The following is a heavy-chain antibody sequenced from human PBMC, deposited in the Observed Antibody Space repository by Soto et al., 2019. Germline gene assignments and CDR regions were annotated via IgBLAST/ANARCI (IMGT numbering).Heavy chain of an antibody. CDR1: GGSFSGYY. J-gene: IGHJ4*02. V-gene: IGHV4-34*01. Sequence: PSETLSLTCAVYGGSFSGYYWSWIRQPPGKGLEWIGEINHSGSTNYNPSLKSRVTISVDTSKNQFSLKLSSVTAADTAVCYCARGKLGHMITFGGAYTPPFAGPHFDYWGQGTLVTVSS. D-gene: IGHD3-16*01. CDR2: INHSGST. CDR3: ARGKLGHMITFGGAYTPPFAGPHFDY.